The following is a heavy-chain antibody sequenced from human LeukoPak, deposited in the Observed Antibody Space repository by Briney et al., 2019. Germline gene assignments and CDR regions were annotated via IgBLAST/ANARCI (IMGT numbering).Heavy chain of an antibody. CDR1: GGSISSGDYY. Sequence: SETLSLTCTVSGGSISSGDYYWTWIRQPPGKGLEWIGYIYYSGSTYYNPSLKSRVTISVDTSKNQFSLKLSSVTAADTAVYYCARDHDYSNYVNWFDFWGQGTLVTVSS. CDR3: ARDHDYSNYVNWFDF. V-gene: IGHV4-30-4*01. D-gene: IGHD4-11*01. CDR2: IYYSGST. J-gene: IGHJ5*01.